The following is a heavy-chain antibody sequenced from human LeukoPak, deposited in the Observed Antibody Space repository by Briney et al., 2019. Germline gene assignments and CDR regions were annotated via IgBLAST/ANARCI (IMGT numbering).Heavy chain of an antibody. CDR2: IFYSGSP. CDR3: ARLKGVPASDY. J-gene: IGHJ4*02. V-gene: IGHV4-39*01. CDR1: GGSISSTSYY. D-gene: IGHD2-2*01. Sequence: PSETLSLTCTDYGGSISSTSYYSGWIRQPPGKGLEWIGSIFYSGSPYYNPSLKSRVTISVDTAKIQFSMRLTSVTAADTAVYYCARLKGVPASDYWGQGTLVTVSS.